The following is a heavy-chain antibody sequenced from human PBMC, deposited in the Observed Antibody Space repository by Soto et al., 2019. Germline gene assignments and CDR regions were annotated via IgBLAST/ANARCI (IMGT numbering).Heavy chain of an antibody. Sequence: QVQLVESGGGVVQPGRSLRLSCAASGFTFSNYGMHWVRQAPGKGLEWVAVISDDGTNKQYADSVKGRFTISRDNSKNTLYLQMNSLRAEDTAVYFCANENSVTGVGGWGQGTLVTVSS. D-gene: IGHD4-17*01. V-gene: IGHV3-30*18. CDR1: GFTFSNYG. CDR2: ISDDGTNK. CDR3: ANENSVTGVGG. J-gene: IGHJ4*02.